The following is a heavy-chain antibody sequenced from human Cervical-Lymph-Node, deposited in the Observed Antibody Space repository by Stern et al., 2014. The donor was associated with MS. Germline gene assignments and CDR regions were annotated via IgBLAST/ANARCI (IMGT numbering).Heavy chain of an antibody. Sequence: EVQLLESGGGLAQPGGSLRLSCAASGLRFSDYWMSWVRQAPGKGLEWVAYIKQDGSEKYYLDSVKGRFTISRDNTKNSLSLQMNSLRAEDTAFYYCARGRDYFGPWGQGTLVTVSS. CDR3: ARGRDYFGP. V-gene: IGHV3-7*01. CDR1: GLRFSDYW. J-gene: IGHJ4*02. CDR2: IKQDGSEK.